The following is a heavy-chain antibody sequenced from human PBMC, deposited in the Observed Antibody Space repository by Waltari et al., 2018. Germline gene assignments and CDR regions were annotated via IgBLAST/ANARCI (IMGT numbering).Heavy chain of an antibody. Sequence: QVQLVESGGGVVQPGRSLRLSCAASGFTFSSYAMHWVRQAPGKGLELVAVISYDGSNKYYADSVKGRFTISRDNSKNTLYLQMNSLRAEDTAVYYCARERTAAGIFDYWGQGTLVTVSS. CDR2: ISYDGSNK. V-gene: IGHV3-30*01. CDR3: ARERTAAGIFDY. CDR1: GFTFSSYA. D-gene: IGHD6-13*01. J-gene: IGHJ4*02.